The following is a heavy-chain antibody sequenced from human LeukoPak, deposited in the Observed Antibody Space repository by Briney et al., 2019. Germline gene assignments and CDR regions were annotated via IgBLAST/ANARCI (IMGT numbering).Heavy chain of an antibody. CDR2: IYYSGST. CDR1: GVSISSNY. V-gene: IGHV4-59*08. J-gene: IGHJ2*01. Sequence: NPSETLSLTCTLSGVSISSNYWSWIRQPPGKGLEWIGYIYYSGSTNYNPSLKSRVTISVDTSKNQFSLELSSVTAADTAVYYCARLLSSFWYFDLWGRGTLVTVSS. D-gene: IGHD6-6*01. CDR3: ARLLSSFWYFDL.